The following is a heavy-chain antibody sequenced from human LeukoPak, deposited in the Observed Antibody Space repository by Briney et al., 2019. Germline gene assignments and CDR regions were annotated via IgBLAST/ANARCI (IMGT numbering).Heavy chain of an antibody. D-gene: IGHD2-2*01. CDR3: ATNRGDIVVVPAAMGAQGMDV. Sequence: SVKVSCKASGGTFSSYAISWVRQAPGQGLEWMGRIIPILGIANYAQKFQGRVTITADKSTSTAYMELSSLRSEDTAVYYCATNRGDIVVVPAAMGAQGMDVWGQGTTVTVSS. V-gene: IGHV1-69*04. CDR1: GGTFSSYA. J-gene: IGHJ6*02. CDR2: IIPILGIA.